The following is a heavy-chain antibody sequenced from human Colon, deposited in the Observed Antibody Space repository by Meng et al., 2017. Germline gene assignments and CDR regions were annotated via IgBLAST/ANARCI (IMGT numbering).Heavy chain of an antibody. Sequence: SETLSLTCAVYDGSFSGYYWSWIRQPPGKGLEWIGEINHSGSTNYNPSLKSRVTISVDTSKNQFSLKLSSVTAADTAVYYCARVPYDFWSGYYRAFDIWGQGTMVT. J-gene: IGHJ3*02. CDR1: DGSFSGYY. CDR3: ARVPYDFWSGYYRAFDI. CDR2: INHSGST. D-gene: IGHD3-3*01. V-gene: IGHV4-34*01.